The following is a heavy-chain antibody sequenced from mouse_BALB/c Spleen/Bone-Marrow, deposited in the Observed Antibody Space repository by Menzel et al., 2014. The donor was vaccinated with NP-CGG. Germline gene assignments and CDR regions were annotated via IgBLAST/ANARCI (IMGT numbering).Heavy chain of an antibody. V-gene: IGHV5-17*02. Sequence: EVQVVESGGGLVQPGGSRKLSCAASGFTFSSFGMHWVRQAPEKGLEWVAYISSGSSTVYYADKVMGRFTISRDNPKNTLFLQMTSLRSEDTAMYYCARSGSSSGYFDYWGQGTTLTVPS. D-gene: IGHD1-1*01. CDR2: ISSGSSTV. CDR1: GFTFSSFG. J-gene: IGHJ2*01. CDR3: ARSGSSSGYFDY.